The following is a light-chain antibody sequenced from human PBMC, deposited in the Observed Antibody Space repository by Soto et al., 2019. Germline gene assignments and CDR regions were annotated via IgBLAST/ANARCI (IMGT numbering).Light chain of an antibody. V-gene: IGKV3-20*01. CDR1: QSVSSSY. J-gene: IGKJ1*01. CDR3: QQYGGSPWT. CDR2: GAS. Sequence: EIVLTQSPGTLSLSPGESATLSCRASQSVSSSYLAWYQQKPGQAPRLLIYGASSRATGIPDRFSGSGSGTDFTLTISRMEPEDFAVYYCQQYGGSPWTFGQGTKVEIK.